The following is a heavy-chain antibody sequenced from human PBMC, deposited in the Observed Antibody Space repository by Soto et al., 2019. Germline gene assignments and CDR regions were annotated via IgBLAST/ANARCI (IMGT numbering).Heavy chain of an antibody. J-gene: IGHJ5*02. V-gene: IGHV4-59*01. CDR3: ARDSSGWSSSWFDP. Sequence: SETLSLTCTVSGGSISSYYWSWIRQPPGKGLEWIGYIYYSGSTNYNPSLKSRVTISVDTSKNQFSLKLSSVTAADTAVYYCARDSSGWSSSWFDPWGQGTLVTVSS. CDR1: GGSISSYY. CDR2: IYYSGST. D-gene: IGHD6-19*01.